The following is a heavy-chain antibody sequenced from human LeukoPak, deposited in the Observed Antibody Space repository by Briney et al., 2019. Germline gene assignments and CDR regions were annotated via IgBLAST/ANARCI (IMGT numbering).Heavy chain of an antibody. J-gene: IGHJ6*03. Sequence: PSETLSLTCTVSGGSISSYYWSWIRQPPGKGLEWIGYIYYSGSTNYNPSLKSRVTISVDTSKNQFSLKLSSVTAADTAVYYCAREVEMATIGDYYYYYMDVWGKGTTVTISS. V-gene: IGHV4-59*08. CDR2: IYYSGST. CDR3: AREVEMATIGDYYYYYMDV. D-gene: IGHD5-24*01. CDR1: GGSISSYY.